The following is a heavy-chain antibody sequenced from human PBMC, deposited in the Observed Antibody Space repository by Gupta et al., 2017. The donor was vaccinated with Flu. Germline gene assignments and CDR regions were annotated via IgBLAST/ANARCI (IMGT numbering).Heavy chain of an antibody. CDR2: INPNSGGT. CDR3: ARAAQRLPTDGYSYGYGEQHDAFDS. D-gene: IGHD5-18*01. CDR1: GHTFTGYY. J-gene: IGHJ3*02. Sequence: QVQLVQSGAEVKKPGASVKVSCKASGHTFTGYYMHWVRQAPGQGLEWMGWINPNSGGTNYAQKFQGWVTMTRDTSISTAYMELGRLRSDDTAVYYCARAAQRLPTDGYSYGYGEQHDAFDSWGQGTMVTVSS. V-gene: IGHV1-2*04.